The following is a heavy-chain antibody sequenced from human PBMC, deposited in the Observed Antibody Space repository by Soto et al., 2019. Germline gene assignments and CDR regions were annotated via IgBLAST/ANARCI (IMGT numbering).Heavy chain of an antibody. J-gene: IGHJ1*01. Sequence: SETLSLTCTVSGGSISSSSYYWGWIRQPPGKGLEWIGSIYYSGSTYYNPSLKSRVTISVDTSKNQFSLKLSSVTAADTAVYYCASPPERFPEEYFQHWGQGTLVTVSS. D-gene: IGHD3-3*01. V-gene: IGHV4-39*01. CDR1: GGSISSSSYY. CDR3: ASPPERFPEEYFQH. CDR2: IYYSGST.